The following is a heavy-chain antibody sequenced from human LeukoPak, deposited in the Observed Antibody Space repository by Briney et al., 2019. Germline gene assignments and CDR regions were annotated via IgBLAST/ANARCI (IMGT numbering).Heavy chain of an antibody. J-gene: IGHJ4*02. CDR1: GGSISSYY. CDR2: IYYSGST. CDR3: ARGLGVGVTSYYFDY. V-gene: IGHV4-59*01. D-gene: IGHD1-26*01. Sequence: PSETLSLTCTVSGGSISSYYWSWIRQPPGKGLEWIGHIYYSGSTNYNPSLKSRVTISVDTSKIQFSLKLSSVTAADTAVYYCARGLGVGVTSYYFDYWGQGNMVTVSS.